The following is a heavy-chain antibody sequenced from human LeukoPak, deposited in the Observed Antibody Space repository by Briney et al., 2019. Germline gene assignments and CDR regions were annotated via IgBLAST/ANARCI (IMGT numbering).Heavy chain of an antibody. CDR3: ARHPPLCPGGDCYFGVFDS. V-gene: IGHV5-51*01. CDR2: IYPGDSDT. D-gene: IGHD2-21*02. CDR1: GYSFSTYW. Sequence: GESLKISCKGSGYSFSTYWIGWVRQMPGQGLEWMGIIYPGDSDTRYSPSFQGQVTISADKSINTAYLQWNSLKASDTAMYYCARHPPLCPGGDCYFGVFDSWGQGTLVTVSS. J-gene: IGHJ4*02.